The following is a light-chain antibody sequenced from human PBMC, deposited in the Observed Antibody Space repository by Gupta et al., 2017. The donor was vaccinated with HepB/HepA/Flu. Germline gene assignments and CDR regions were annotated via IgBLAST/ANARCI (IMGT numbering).Light chain of an antibody. Sequence: QSALTQPPSASGSPGQSVTISCTGTSNDVGNYDFVSWYLQYPGKVPKLIIYEVHKRPSGVSDRFSGSKSDNTASLTVSGLRAEDEGDYFCSSYAGSETLMFGGGTRLTVL. CDR1: SNDVGNYDF. J-gene: IGLJ3*02. CDR2: EVH. V-gene: IGLV2-8*01. CDR3: SSYAGSETLM.